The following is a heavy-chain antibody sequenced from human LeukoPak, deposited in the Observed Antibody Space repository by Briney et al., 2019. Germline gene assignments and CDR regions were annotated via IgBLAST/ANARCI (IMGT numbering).Heavy chain of an antibody. J-gene: IGHJ4*02. Sequence: GASVKVSCKASGYTFTSYGISWVRQAPGQGLEWMGWISAYNGNTNYAQKRQGRVTMTTDTSTNTASMELRSLRSDDPAVYYCARGRDGYNFKGDYWGQGTLVTVSS. CDR2: ISAYNGNT. V-gene: IGHV1-18*01. CDR1: GYTFTSYG. CDR3: ARGRDGYNFKGDY. D-gene: IGHD5-24*01.